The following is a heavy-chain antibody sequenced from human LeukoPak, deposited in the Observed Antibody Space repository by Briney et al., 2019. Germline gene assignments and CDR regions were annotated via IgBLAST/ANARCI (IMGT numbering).Heavy chain of an antibody. CDR2: IYYSGST. CDR3: ARGRYNWNY. J-gene: IGHJ4*02. D-gene: IGHD1-20*01. CDR1: GGSISSYY. Sequence: SETLSLTSNVPGGSISSYYWSWIRQPPGKGLEWIGYIYYSGSTNYNPSLNSRVTISVDTSKNQFSLKLSSVTAADTAVYYCARGRYNWNYWGQGTLVTVSS. V-gene: IGHV4-59*01.